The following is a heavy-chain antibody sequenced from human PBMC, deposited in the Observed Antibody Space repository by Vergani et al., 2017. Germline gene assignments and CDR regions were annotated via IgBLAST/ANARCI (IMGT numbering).Heavy chain of an antibody. D-gene: IGHD3-22*01. CDR3: AKYGVKLAVKYYYDSSEAFDI. J-gene: IGHJ3*02. CDR2: IYYSGST. Sequence: QVQLQESGPGLVKPSETLSLTCTVSGGSVSSYYWSWIRQPPGKGLEWIGYIYYSGSTNYNPSLKSRVTISVDTSKNQFSLKLSSVTAADTAVYYCAKYGVKLAVKYYYDSSEAFDIWGQGTMVTVSS. CDR1: GGSVSSYY. V-gene: IGHV4-59*02.